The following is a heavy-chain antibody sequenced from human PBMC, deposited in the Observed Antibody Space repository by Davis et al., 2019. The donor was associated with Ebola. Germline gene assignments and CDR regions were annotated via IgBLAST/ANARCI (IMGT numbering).Heavy chain of an antibody. CDR2: IYPGDSDT. V-gene: IGHV5-51*01. CDR3: TRQSSYYYYPMNV. CDR1: GYTFATYW. Sequence: GESLKISCKGFGYTFATYWIGWVRQMPGKGLEWMGIIYPGDSDTRYSPSFQGQVTLSADKSISTTYLQWSSLKASATAVYYCTRQSSYYYYPMNVWGQGTTVTVSS. J-gene: IGHJ6*02.